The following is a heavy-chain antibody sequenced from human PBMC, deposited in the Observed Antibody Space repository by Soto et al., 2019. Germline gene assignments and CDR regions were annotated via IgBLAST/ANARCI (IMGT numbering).Heavy chain of an antibody. J-gene: IGHJ4*02. Sequence: QVQLQESGPGLVKPSRTLSLICTVSGGSISSGGYYWSWIRQHPGKGLEWVGYIYYSGSTYYNPSLKSRVTISIDTSKNQFSLNLSSVTAADTAVFYCARGAPLIRDFDYWGQGTLVTVSS. CDR2: IYYSGST. CDR1: GGSISSGGYY. V-gene: IGHV4-31*03. D-gene: IGHD3-3*02. CDR3: ARGAPLIRDFDY.